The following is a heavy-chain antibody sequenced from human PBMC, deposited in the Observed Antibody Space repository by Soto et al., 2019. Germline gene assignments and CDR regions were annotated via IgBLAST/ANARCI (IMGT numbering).Heavy chain of an antibody. Sequence: SQTLSLTCAISGDSVSSNSAAWNWIRQSPSRGIEWLGRTYYRSKWYNDYAVSVKSRITINPDTSKNQFSLQLNSVTPEDTAVYYCARDRYSSSWYRYYYYYGMDVWGQGTTVTVSS. D-gene: IGHD6-13*01. CDR1: GDSVSSNSAA. J-gene: IGHJ6*02. CDR3: ARDRYSSSWYRYYYYYGMDV. V-gene: IGHV6-1*01. CDR2: TYYRSKWYN.